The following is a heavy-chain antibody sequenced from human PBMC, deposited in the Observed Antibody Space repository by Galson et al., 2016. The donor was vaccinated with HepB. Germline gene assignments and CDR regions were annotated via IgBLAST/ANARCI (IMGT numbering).Heavy chain of an antibody. D-gene: IGHD6-13*01. V-gene: IGHV4-38-2*01. CDR1: GFTLDDYG. J-gene: IGHJ4*02. CDR3: ARHAMRATAAGPGYFDF. Sequence: LRLSCAASGFTLDDYGMHWIRQPPGKGLEWIGSIYNSGTTYYSPSLKSRILMSVDTSNNHFPLKLRSVTAPDTAVYYCARHAMRATAAGPGYFDFWGQGKPVTVSS. CDR2: IYNSGTT.